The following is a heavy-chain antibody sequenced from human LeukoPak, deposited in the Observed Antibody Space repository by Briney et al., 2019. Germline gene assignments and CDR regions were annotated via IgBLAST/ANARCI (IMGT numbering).Heavy chain of an antibody. CDR1: GFGFSSYW. CDR3: ARASIYYAMDV. V-gene: IGHV3-7*04. Sequence: GGSLTLSCAAPGFGFSSYWMSWVRQAPGKGLEWVANIKQDGGEKYYVDSVKGRFTISRDNAKNSLYLQLNSLRAEDTAVYYCARASIYYAMDVWGPGTTVTVSS. CDR2: IKQDGGEK. J-gene: IGHJ6*02.